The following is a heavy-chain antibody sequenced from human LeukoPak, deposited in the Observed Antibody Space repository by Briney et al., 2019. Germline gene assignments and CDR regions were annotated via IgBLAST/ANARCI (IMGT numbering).Heavy chain of an antibody. CDR3: ASAYCSSTTCPLLTTY. D-gene: IGHD2-2*01. CDR1: GYTFTSSN. CDR2: INPNSGGT. Sequence: ASVKVSCKASGYTFTSSNMHWVRQGPGQGLEWMGIINPNSGGTNYAQKFQGRVTVTRDTSISTAYMELSRLRSDDTAVYYCASAYCSSTTCPLLTTYWGQGALVSVSS. V-gene: IGHV1-2*02. J-gene: IGHJ4*02.